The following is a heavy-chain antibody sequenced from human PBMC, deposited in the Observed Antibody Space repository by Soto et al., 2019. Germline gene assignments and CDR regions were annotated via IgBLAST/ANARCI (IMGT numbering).Heavy chain of an antibody. D-gene: IGHD4-17*01. J-gene: IGHJ4*02. V-gene: IGHV3-33*01. CDR2: IWYDGSNK. CDR1: GFTFSSYG. Sequence: QVQLVESGGGVVQPGRSPRLSCAASGFTFSSYGMHWVRQAPGKGLEWVAVIWYDGSNKYYADSVKGRFTISRDNSKNTLYLQMNSLRAEDTAVYYCARDYGGNPFDYWGQGTLVTVSS. CDR3: ARDYGGNPFDY.